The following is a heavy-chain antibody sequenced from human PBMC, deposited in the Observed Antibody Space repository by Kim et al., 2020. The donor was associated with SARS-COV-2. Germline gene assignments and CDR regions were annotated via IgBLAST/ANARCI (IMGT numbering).Heavy chain of an antibody. CDR2: IYPGDSDA. CDR1: GYSFTTYW. V-gene: IGHV5-51*01. J-gene: IGHJ6*02. CDR3: ARPSQVPAIYGMDV. Sequence: GESLKISCKTSGYSFTTYWIGWVRQVPGKGLEWMGIIYPGDSDARYRPSFQGQVTISADKAISTAYLQWSDLKASDTATYYCARPSQVPAIYGMDVWGQGTTVTVSS.